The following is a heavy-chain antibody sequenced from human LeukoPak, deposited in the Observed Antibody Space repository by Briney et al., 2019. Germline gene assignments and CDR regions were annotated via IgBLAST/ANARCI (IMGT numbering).Heavy chain of an antibody. CDR2: ISGSGGST. V-gene: IGHV3-23*01. CDR3: AKSSSARGDGYTFDY. CDR1: GFTFSSYA. Sequence: QAGGSLRLSCAASGFTFSSYAMSWVRQAPGKGLEWVSAISGSGGSTYYADSVKDRFTISRDNSKNTLYLQMSSLRAEDTAVYYCAKSSSARGDGYTFDYWGQGTLVTVSS. D-gene: IGHD5-24*01. J-gene: IGHJ4*02.